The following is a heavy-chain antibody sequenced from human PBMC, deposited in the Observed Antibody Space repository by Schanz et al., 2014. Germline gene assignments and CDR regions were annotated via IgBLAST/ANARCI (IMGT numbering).Heavy chain of an antibody. CDR3: AKHVRSLTGNDY. D-gene: IGHD3-9*01. V-gene: IGHV3-23*04. Sequence: EVQLVESGGGLVKPGGSLRLSCAASGFNFKAYALSWVRQAPGKGLEWVSGIGGSGDSTHYADSVKGRFIISRDNSKNTLYLQVNSLRAEDTAVYYCAKHVRSLTGNDYWGQGTLVTVSA. CDR2: IGGSGDST. CDR1: GFNFKAYA. J-gene: IGHJ4*02.